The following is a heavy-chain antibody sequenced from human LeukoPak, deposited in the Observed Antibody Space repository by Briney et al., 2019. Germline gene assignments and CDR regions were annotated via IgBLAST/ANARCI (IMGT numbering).Heavy chain of an antibody. V-gene: IGHV3-23*01. D-gene: IGHD3-22*01. CDR2: ISGSGGST. Sequence: GGSLRLSCAASGFTFSSYAMSWVRQAPGKGLEWVSAISGSGGSTYYADSVKGRFTISRDNSKNTLYLQMNSLRAEDTAVYYCAKDRGYYDSSGYPRGVYWGQGTLVTVSS. CDR3: AKDRGYYDSSGYPRGVY. J-gene: IGHJ4*02. CDR1: GFTFSSYA.